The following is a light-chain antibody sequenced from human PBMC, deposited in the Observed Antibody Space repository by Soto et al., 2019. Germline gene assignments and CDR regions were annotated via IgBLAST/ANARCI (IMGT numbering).Light chain of an antibody. CDR3: SSYTSSSPLYV. V-gene: IGLV2-14*01. CDR1: SSDVGGYNY. Sequence: QSALTQPASVSGSPGQSITISCTGTSSDVGGYNYVSWYQQHPGKAPKLMIYDVSNRPSGVSNRFSGSKSGNTASLTISGRQAEEEADYYCSSYTSSSPLYVFGTGTKLTVL. CDR2: DVS. J-gene: IGLJ1*01.